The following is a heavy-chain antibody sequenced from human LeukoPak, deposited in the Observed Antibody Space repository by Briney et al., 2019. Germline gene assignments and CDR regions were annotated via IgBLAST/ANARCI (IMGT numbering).Heavy chain of an antibody. CDR3: AREEGRHGDLDY. CDR2: VDPSGGNT. J-gene: IGHJ4*02. V-gene: IGHV1-46*01. CDR1: GYTFTTYY. Sequence: ASVKVSCKASGYTFTTYYMHWVRQAPGQGLEWMGIVDPSGGNTLYAQKFQGRVTMTGDMSTSTVYMELNSLRAEDTAVYYCAREEGRHGDLDYWGQGTLVTVSS. D-gene: IGHD4-17*01.